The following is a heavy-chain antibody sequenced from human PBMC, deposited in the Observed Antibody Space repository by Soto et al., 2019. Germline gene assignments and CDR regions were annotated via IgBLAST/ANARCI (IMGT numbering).Heavy chain of an antibody. CDR2: IYPGDSDT. V-gene: IGHV5-51*01. CDR1: GYSFSTHW. D-gene: IGHD5-12*01. J-gene: IGHJ6*02. Sequence: PGESLKISCKGSGYSFSTHWIVWVRQLPGKGLEWMGNIYPGDSDTRYSPSFQGQVTISADKSINTAYLQWSSLKASDTAMYYCPRHRNSRYDWYNYHFDMDVWGQGTTVTVSS. CDR3: PRHRNSRYDWYNYHFDMDV.